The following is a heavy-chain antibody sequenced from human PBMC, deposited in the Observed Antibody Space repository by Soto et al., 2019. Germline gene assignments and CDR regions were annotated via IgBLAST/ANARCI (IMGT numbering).Heavy chain of an antibody. J-gene: IGHJ6*02. Sequence: ASVKVSCKASGYTFTSYGISWVRQAPGQGLERMGWISAYNGNTNYAQKLQGRVTMTTDTSTSTAYMELRSLRSDDTAVYYCARVLSHSSSWYYYYYYGMDVWGQGTTVTVSS. CDR1: GYTFTSYG. V-gene: IGHV1-18*01. CDR2: ISAYNGNT. CDR3: ARVLSHSSSWYYYYYYGMDV. D-gene: IGHD6-13*01.